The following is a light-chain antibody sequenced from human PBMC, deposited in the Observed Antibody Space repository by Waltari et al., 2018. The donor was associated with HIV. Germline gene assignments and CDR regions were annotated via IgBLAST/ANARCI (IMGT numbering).Light chain of an antibody. J-gene: IGLJ2*01. V-gene: IGLV2-8*01. CDR1: SSDVGAYNY. CDR2: EVN. Sequence: QSALTQPPSASGSHGQSVTISCTGTSSDVGAYNYVSWYQQHPGKAPKLMIYEVNKRPSGVPDRFSGSKSGNTASLSVSGLQAEDEADYYCSSYAGSNTVVFGGGTKLTVL. CDR3: SSYAGSNTVV.